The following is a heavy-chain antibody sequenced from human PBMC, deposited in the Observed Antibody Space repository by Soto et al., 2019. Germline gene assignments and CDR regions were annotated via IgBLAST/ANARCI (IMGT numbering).Heavy chain of an antibody. J-gene: IGHJ4*02. CDR2: IIPIFGTA. D-gene: IGHD6-19*01. CDR3: AVRSSGWYGNDY. Sequence: GASVKVSCKASGGTFSSYAISWVRQAPGQGLEWMGGIIPIFGTANYAQKFQGRVTITADESTSTAYMELSSLRSEDTAVYYCAVRSSGWYGNDYWGQGTLVTVSS. CDR1: GGTFSSYA. V-gene: IGHV1-69*13.